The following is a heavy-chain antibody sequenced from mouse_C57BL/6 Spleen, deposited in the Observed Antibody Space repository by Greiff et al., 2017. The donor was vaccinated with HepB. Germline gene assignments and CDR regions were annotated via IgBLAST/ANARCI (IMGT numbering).Heavy chain of an antibody. J-gene: IGHJ4*01. D-gene: IGHD2-4*01. CDR2: INPGSGGT. CDR3: ARVYYDSDDYAMDY. CDR1: GYAFTNYL. V-gene: IGHV1-54*01. Sequence: QVQLQQSGAELVRPGTSVKVSCKASGYAFTNYLIEWVKQRPGQGLEWIGVINPGSGGTNYNEKFKGKATLTADKSSSTAYMQLSSLTSEDSAVYFCARVYYDSDDYAMDYWGQGTSVTVSS.